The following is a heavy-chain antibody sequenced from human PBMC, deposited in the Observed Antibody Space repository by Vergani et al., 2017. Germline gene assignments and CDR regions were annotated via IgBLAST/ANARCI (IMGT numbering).Heavy chain of an antibody. J-gene: IGHJ3*02. CDR3: AREPSIGIQTSGAFDI. D-gene: IGHD5-18*01. CDR1: GFTFSSYA. Sequence: EVQLLESGGGLVQPGGSLRLSCAASGFTFSSYAMSWVRQAPGKGLEWVSAISGSGGSTYYADSVKGRFTISRDNSKNTLYLQMNSLRAEDTAVYYCAREPSIGIQTSGAFDIWGQGTMVTVSS. CDR2: ISGSGGST. V-gene: IGHV3-23*01.